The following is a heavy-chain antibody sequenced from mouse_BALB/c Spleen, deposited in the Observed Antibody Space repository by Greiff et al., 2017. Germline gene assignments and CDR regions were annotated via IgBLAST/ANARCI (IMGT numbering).Heavy chain of an antibody. D-gene: IGHD1-1*01. CDR3: ARDSSLYGSSYRNY. J-gene: IGHJ2*01. CDR1: GYSITSGYY. CDR2: ISYDGSN. V-gene: IGHV3-6*02. Sequence: EVKLQESGPGLVKPSQSLSLTCSVTGYSITSGYYWNWIRQFPGNKLEWMGYISYDGSNNYNPSLKNRISITRDTSKNQFFLKLNSVTTEDTATYYCARDSSLYGSSYRNYWGQGTTLTVSS.